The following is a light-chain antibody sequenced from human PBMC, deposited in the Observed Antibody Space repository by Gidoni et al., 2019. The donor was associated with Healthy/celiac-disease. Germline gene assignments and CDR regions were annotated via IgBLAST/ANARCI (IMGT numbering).Light chain of an antibody. V-gene: IGKV3-20*01. CDR3: QQYGSSPKT. Sequence: VLTQSPGTLSLSPGERATLSCRASQSVSSSYLAWYQQKPGQAPRLLIYGASSRATGIPDRFSGSGSGTDFTLTISRLEPEDFAVYYCQQYGSSPKTFGQGTKVEIK. CDR1: QSVSSSY. CDR2: GAS. J-gene: IGKJ1*01.